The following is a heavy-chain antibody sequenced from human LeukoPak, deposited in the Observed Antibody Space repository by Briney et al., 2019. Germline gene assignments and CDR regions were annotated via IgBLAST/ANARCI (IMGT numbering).Heavy chain of an antibody. J-gene: IGHJ4*02. V-gene: IGHV4-61*05. CDR3: ATTKVGATAYQFDH. CDR1: GGSISSSSYY. D-gene: IGHD1-26*01. CDR2: IYYSGST. Sequence: KPSETLSLTCTVSGGSISSSSYYWSWIRQPPGKGLEWIGYIYYSGSTNYNPSLKSRVTISVDTSKNQFSLKLSSVTAADTAVYYCATTKVGATAYQFDHWGQGTLVTVSS.